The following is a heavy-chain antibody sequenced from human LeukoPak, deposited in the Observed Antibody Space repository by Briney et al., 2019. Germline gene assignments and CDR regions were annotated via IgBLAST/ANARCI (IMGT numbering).Heavy chain of an antibody. CDR2: INHSGST. V-gene: IGHV4-39*07. J-gene: IGHJ5*02. CDR3: ARRGRYGSGSYTKNWFDP. Sequence: SETLSLTCAVSGGSISSSSYYWGWIRQPPGKGLEWIGEINHSGSTNYNPSLKSRVTISVDTSKNQFSLKLSSVTAADTAVYYCARRGRYGSGSYTKNWFDPWGQGTLVTVSS. CDR1: GGSISSSSYY. D-gene: IGHD3-10*01.